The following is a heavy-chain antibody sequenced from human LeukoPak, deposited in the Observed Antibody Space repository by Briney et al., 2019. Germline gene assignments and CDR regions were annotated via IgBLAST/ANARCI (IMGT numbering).Heavy chain of an antibody. V-gene: IGHV5-51*01. CDR2: IYPGDSDT. Sequence: GESLKISCKCSGYRFTSYWIGWVRQMPGKGLEWMGIIYPGDSDTRYSPSFQGRVTISADKSISTACLQWSSLKASDTAMYYCARQDTAMVTRPFDYWGQGTLVTVSS. D-gene: IGHD5-18*01. J-gene: IGHJ4*02. CDR1: GYRFTSYW. CDR3: ARQDTAMVTRPFDY.